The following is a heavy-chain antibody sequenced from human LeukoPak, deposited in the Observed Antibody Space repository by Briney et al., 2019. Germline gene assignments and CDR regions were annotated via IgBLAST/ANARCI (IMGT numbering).Heavy chain of an antibody. CDR1: GFTFSSYS. D-gene: IGHD3-10*01. Sequence: GGSLRLSCAASGFTFSSYSMSWVRQAPGKGLEWVSTISGSGGSTYYADSVKGRFTISRDTSKNTLYLQMNSLRAEDTAVYYCAKAGRITMVRGVIVYFDYWGQGTLVTVSS. CDR3: AKAGRITMVRGVIVYFDY. CDR2: ISGSGGST. V-gene: IGHV3-23*01. J-gene: IGHJ4*02.